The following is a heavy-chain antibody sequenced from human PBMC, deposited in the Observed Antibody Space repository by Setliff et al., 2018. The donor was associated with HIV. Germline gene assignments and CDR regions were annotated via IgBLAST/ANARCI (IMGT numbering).Heavy chain of an antibody. D-gene: IGHD3-22*01. CDR3: ARSQGSRGYVNWFDP. Sequence: PGGSLRLSCAASGFTFNTYHMNWVRQAPGKGLEWVASISTSSSEIHYADSVKGRFTISRDNAEDSLYLQMNSLRDEDTAIYYCARSQGSRGYVNWFDPWGQGTLV. CDR2: ISTSSSEI. J-gene: IGHJ5*02. CDR1: GFTFNTYH. V-gene: IGHV3-21*01.